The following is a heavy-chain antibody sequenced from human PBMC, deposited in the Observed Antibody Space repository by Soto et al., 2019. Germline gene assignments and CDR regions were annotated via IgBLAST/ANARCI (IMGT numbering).Heavy chain of an antibody. Sequence: EVQLVESGGAWVQPGGSLRLSCAASGFIVSPRFMSGVRQAPGKGLEWVSVVYSGDDTNYAESVKGRFIISRDNSNNTLYLQMNNLRTEDTAMYYCAVTAEMPLRYFDYWGQGTLVTVSS. D-gene: IGHD5-12*01. CDR3: AVTAEMPLRYFDY. V-gene: IGHV3-66*01. CDR2: VYSGDDT. CDR1: GFIVSPRF. J-gene: IGHJ4*02.